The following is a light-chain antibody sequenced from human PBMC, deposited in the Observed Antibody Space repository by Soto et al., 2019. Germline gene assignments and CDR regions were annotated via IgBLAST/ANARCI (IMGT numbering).Light chain of an antibody. J-gene: IGKJ5*01. Sequence: DIQMTQIPSTLYASAGGTVTVTCRASQSVSGWLAWYQQKPGKAPKLLIYAASTLQSGVPSRFSGSGSGTEFTLTISSLQPEDFATYYCQQLNTYPITFGQGTRLEIK. CDR3: QQLNTYPIT. CDR1: QSVSGW. V-gene: IGKV1-5*01. CDR2: AAS.